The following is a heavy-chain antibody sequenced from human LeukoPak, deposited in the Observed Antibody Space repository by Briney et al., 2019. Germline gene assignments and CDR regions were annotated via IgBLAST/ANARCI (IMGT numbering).Heavy chain of an antibody. V-gene: IGHV3-21*01. CDR3: ARHHAVALAGRD. J-gene: IGHJ4*02. CDR2: ISSSSSYI. CDR1: GFTFSSYS. Sequence: GGSLRLSCAASGFTFSSYSMNWVRQAPGKGLEWVSSISSSSSYIYYADSVKGRFAISRDNAKNSLYLQMNSLRAEDTAVYYCARHHAVALAGRDWGQGTLVTVSS. D-gene: IGHD4-23*01.